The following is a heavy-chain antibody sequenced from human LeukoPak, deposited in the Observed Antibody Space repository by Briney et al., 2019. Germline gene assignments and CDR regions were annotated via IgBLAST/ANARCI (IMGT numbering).Heavy chain of an antibody. J-gene: IGHJ4*02. V-gene: IGHV3-48*03. CDR3: ARDEGGPPAGCFDY. D-gene: IGHD6-19*01. CDR2: ISSSGSTI. CDR1: GFTFSSYE. Sequence: PGGSLRLSCAASGFTFSSYEMNWVRQAPGKGLEWVSYISSSGSTIYYADSVKGRFTISRDNAKNSLYLQMNSLRAEDTAVYYCARDEGGPPAGCFDYWGQGTLVTVSS.